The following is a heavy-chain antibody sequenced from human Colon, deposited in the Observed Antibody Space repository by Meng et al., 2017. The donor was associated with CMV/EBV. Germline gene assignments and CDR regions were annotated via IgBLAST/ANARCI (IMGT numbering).Heavy chain of an antibody. D-gene: IGHD2-8*01. J-gene: IGHJ4*02. CDR2: TNEDGSDK. CDR3: ASTGPLYGLYFCY. Sequence: GGSLRLSCAASGFIFSSYGMHWVRRAPGKGLEWVAKTNEDGSDKYYVDSVKGRFTIFRDNAKNSVYLQMNSLRAEDTAVYYCASTGPLYGLYFCYWGQGTLVTVSS. V-gene: IGHV3-7*01. CDR1: GFIFSSYG.